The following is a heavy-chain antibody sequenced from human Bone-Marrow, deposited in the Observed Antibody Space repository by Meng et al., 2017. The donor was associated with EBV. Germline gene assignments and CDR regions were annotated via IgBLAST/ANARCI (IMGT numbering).Heavy chain of an antibody. Sequence: EEHLVESGGGLVKPGGVLRLSCVASGVTVGDVWMGWVRQGPGKGLEWVGRIKSRIDDGTTDYAASVEGRFTVWRDESKNTLYAEMNSLKSEDTALYFCCTGGHYGGTRGQGTLVTVSS. CDR1: GVTVGDVW. J-gene: IGHJ1*01. D-gene: IGHD4-23*01. CDR3: CTGGHYGGT. CDR2: IKSRIDDGTT. V-gene: IGHV3-15*01.